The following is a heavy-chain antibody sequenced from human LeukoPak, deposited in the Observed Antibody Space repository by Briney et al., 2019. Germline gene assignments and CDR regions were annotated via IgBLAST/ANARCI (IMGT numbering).Heavy chain of an antibody. J-gene: IGHJ4*02. CDR3: AKKETVLSPGNCFDH. D-gene: IGHD4-23*01. CDR2: INDGGYNT. V-gene: IGHV3-23*01. Sequence: PGGSLRLSCAASGFSFSTYDMNWVRQAPGKGLEWVSAINDGGYNTYYADSVRGRFTISRDNARSTLYLQMNSLRAEDTAVYFCAKKETVLSPGNCFDHWGQGTLVTVSS. CDR1: GFSFSTYD.